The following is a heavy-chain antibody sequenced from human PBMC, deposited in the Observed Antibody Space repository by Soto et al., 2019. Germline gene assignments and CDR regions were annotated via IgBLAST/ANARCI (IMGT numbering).Heavy chain of an antibody. J-gene: IGHJ3*02. CDR3: ARDHRVSGPSPSDVAFDI. CDR1: GYTFTSYG. CDR2: ISAYNGNT. D-gene: IGHD6-19*01. Sequence: ASVKVSCKASGYTFTSYGISWVRQAPGQGLEWMGWISAYNGNTNYAQKLQGRVTMTTDTSTSTAYMELRSLRSDDTAVYYCARDHRVSGPSPSDVAFDIWGQGTMVTVSS. V-gene: IGHV1-18*04.